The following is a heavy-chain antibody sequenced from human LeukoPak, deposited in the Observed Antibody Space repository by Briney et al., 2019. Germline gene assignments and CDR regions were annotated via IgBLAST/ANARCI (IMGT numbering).Heavy chain of an antibody. V-gene: IGHV1-69*04. J-gene: IGHJ3*02. CDR1: GGTFSSYA. Sequence: GSSVKVSCKASGGTFSSYAISWVRQAPGQGLEWMGRIIPILGIANYAQKFQGRVTITADKSTSTAYMELSSLRSEDTAVYYCALLYGSGTKGAFDIWGQGTMVTVSS. CDR2: IIPILGIA. CDR3: ALLYGSGTKGAFDI. D-gene: IGHD3-10*01.